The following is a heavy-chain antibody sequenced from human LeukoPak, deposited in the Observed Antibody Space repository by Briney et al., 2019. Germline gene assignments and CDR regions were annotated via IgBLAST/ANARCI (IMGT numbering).Heavy chain of an antibody. Sequence: PGGSLRLSCAASGFTFRSYGMHWVRQAPGKGLVWVSRINPDGSTTTYADSVGGRFTISRDNAKNTLYLQMSSLRAEDTAVYYCARAMISGSDYWGQGTLVTVSS. D-gene: IGHD3-22*01. V-gene: IGHV3-74*01. CDR2: INPDGSTT. CDR1: GFTFRSYG. CDR3: ARAMISGSDY. J-gene: IGHJ4*02.